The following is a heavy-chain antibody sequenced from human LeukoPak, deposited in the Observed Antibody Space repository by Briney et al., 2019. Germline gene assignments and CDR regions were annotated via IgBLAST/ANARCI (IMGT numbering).Heavy chain of an antibody. Sequence: ASVKVSCKASGYTFTSYDINWVRQATGQGGEWMGWMNPKSGNTGYAQKFQGRVTITRKSSISRAYMEVRRLRAEDTAVYYCARDLSPVLDPHRGWFDPWGQGTLVTVSS. CDR3: ARDLSPVLDPHRGWFDP. J-gene: IGHJ5*02. CDR1: GYTFTSYD. D-gene: IGHD3/OR15-3a*01. CDR2: MNPKSGNT. V-gene: IGHV1-8*03.